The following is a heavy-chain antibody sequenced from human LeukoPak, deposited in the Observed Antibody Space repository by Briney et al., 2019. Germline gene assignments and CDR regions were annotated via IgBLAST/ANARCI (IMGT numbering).Heavy chain of an antibody. CDR3: ARAMVRGVIPY. Sequence: SETLSLTCAVYGGSFSDYWWTWIRQSPGKGLEWIGEVNHSGRTNYNPSLKSRVSISVDRSKKQFSLKLTSVTAADTALYYCARAMVRGVIPYWGQGTLVTVSS. CDR1: GGSFSDYW. V-gene: IGHV4-34*01. D-gene: IGHD3-10*01. CDR2: VNHSGRT. J-gene: IGHJ4*02.